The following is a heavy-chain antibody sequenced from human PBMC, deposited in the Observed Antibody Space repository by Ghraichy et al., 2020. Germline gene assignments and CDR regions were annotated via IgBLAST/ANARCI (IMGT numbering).Heavy chain of an antibody. CDR2: ISAHRGST. D-gene: IGHD3-16*02. V-gene: IGHV1-18*04. Sequence: ASVKVSCKASGYTFTSYGISWVRQAPGQGLEWMGWISAHRGSTNYAQKLQGRVTMTRDTSTSTAYMELRSLRSDDTAVYYCVRDPGSHGYGDYWGQGTLVTVSS. CDR3: VRDPGSHGYGDY. J-gene: IGHJ4*02. CDR1: GYTFTSYG.